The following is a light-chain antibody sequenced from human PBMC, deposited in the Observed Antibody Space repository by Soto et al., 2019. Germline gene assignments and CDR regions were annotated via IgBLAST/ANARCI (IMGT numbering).Light chain of an antibody. V-gene: IGLV1-44*01. CDR2: SHN. CDR3: AAWDDGLNGWV. CDR1: SSNIGSNT. Sequence: QSVLTQPPSASGTPGQRITISCSGSSSNIGSNTINWYQQLPGTAPKLLIYSHNQPPSGVPDRFSGSKSGTSASLAISGLQSEDETDYYCAAWDDGLNGWVFGGGTKLTVL. J-gene: IGLJ2*01.